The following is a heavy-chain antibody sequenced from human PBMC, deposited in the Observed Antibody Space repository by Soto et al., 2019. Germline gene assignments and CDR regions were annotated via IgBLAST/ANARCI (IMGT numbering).Heavy chain of an antibody. CDR1: GGSISSSSYY. Sequence: ETLSLTCTVSGGSISSSSYYWGWIRQPPGKGLEWIGSIYYSGSTYYNPSLKSRVTISVDTSKNQFSLKLSSVTAADTAVYYCARSTHGYSYGFYYYYYGMDVWGQGTTVTVSS. CDR2: IYYSGST. V-gene: IGHV4-39*01. D-gene: IGHD5-18*01. CDR3: ARSTHGYSYGFYYYYYGMDV. J-gene: IGHJ6*02.